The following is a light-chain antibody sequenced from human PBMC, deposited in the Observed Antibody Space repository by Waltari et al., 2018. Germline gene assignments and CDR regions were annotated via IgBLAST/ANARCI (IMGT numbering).Light chain of an antibody. CDR1: QSVSSY. CDR3: RQRSSWPWT. Sequence: EIVLTQSPATLSLSLGERATLSCRSSQSVSSYLAWYQQKVGQAPRLLIYDASNRATGIPARFMGRGSGTDLTYTISSLEPEEFAVYYCRQRSSWPWTFGQGTKVEIK. CDR2: DAS. J-gene: IGKJ1*01. V-gene: IGKV3-11*01.